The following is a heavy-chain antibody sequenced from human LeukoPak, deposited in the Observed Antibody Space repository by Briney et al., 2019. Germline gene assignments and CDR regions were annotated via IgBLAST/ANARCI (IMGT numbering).Heavy chain of an antibody. CDR2: MNPNSGNT. CDR1: GGTFSSYA. J-gene: IGHJ3*02. Sequence: GSSVKVSCKASGGTFSSYAISWVRQATGQGLEWMGWMNPNSGNTGYAQKFQGRVTMTRNTSISTAYMELSSLRSEDTAVYYCARGEWFGDEKPANSIWGQGTMVTVSS. CDR3: ARGEWFGDEKPANSI. D-gene: IGHD3-10*01. V-gene: IGHV1-8*02.